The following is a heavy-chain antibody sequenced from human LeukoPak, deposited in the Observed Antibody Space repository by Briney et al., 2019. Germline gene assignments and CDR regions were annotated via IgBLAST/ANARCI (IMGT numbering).Heavy chain of an antibody. CDR2: IYTGGTT. J-gene: IGHJ3*02. CDR1: GVSVSWSY. V-gene: IGHV3-53*05. Sequence: PGGSLRLSCAVSGVSVSWSYTTWVRQAPGKGLEWVSIIYTGGTTHYADSVKGRFTISRDNSKNTLYLEMNSLGRDDTAVYYCARRGVVGAFDIWGQGTMVTVSS. D-gene: IGHD2-15*01. CDR3: ARRGVVGAFDI.